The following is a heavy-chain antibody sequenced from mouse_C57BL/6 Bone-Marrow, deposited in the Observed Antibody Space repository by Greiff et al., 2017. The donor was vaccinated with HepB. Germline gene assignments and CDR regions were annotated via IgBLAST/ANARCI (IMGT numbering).Heavy chain of an antibody. CDR2: IDPEDGET. V-gene: IGHV14-2*01. CDR1: GFNIKDYY. CDR3: ARSGPRSYFDY. J-gene: IGHJ2*01. Sequence: EVQLVESGAELVRPGTSVKVSCKASGFNIKDYYMHWVKQRTEQGLEWIGRIDPEDGETKYAPKFQGKATITADTSSNTAYLQLSSLTSEDTAVYYCARSGPRSYFDYWGQGTTLTVSS. D-gene: IGHD3-1*01.